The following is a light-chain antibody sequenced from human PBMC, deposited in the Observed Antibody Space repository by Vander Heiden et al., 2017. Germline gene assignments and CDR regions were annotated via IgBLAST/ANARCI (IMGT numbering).Light chain of an antibody. V-gene: IGLV1-40*01. CDR2: GNS. CDR3: QSHDSSLSGYV. J-gene: IGLJ1*01. Sequence: QSVLTQPPSVSRAPGQRVTISCTGSSSNIGAGCDVHGDQQLPGTTHKLLIYGNSNRLSGVPDRFSGSKSGTSASLTITGLQAEEEADYYCQSHDSSLSGYVFGTGTKVTVL. CDR1: SSNIGAGCD.